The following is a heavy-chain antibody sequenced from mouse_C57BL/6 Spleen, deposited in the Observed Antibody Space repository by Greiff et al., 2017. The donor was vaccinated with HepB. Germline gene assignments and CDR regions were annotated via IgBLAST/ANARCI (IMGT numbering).Heavy chain of an antibody. D-gene: IGHD2-5*01. J-gene: IGHJ4*01. CDR2: ISDGGSYT. CDR3: SSGGAYYSNYGAMDY. Sequence: EVKLMESGGGLVKPGGSLKLSCAASGFTFSSYAMSWVRQTPEKRLEWVATISDGGSYTYYPDNVKGRFTISRDTAKNNLYLQMSHLKSEDTAMYYCSSGGAYYSNYGAMDYWGQGPSVTVSS. CDR1: GFTFSSYA. V-gene: IGHV5-4*03.